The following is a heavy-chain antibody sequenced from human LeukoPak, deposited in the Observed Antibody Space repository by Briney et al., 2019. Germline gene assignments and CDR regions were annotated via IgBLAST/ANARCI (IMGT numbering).Heavy chain of an antibody. D-gene: IGHD4/OR15-4a*01. CDR1: GFTVSSYS. Sequence: GGSLRLSCAASGFTVSSYSMNWVRQAPGKGLEWLTFIWIEGNENYADSVKGRFTISRDNSKNTLFLQMNSLRVEDTALYFCAKEGNPGAIGAFDLWGQGTVITVSS. CDR3: AKEGNPGAIGAFDL. J-gene: IGHJ3*01. V-gene: IGHV3-30*02. CDR2: IWIEGNE.